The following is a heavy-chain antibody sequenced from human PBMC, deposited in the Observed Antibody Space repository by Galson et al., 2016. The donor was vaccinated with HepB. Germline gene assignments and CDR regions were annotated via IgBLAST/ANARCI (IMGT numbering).Heavy chain of an antibody. D-gene: IGHD2-2*01. CDR3: AKDIQMGVPAAFDY. CDR2: IHIGGST. J-gene: IGHJ4*02. V-gene: IGHV3-53*01. Sequence: SLRLSCAASGFNVSSNYMSWVRQTPGKGLEWVSVIHIGGSTYYGDSVKGRVTISRDNSKNTLYLQMNSLRAEDTAVYYCAKDIQMGVPAAFDYRGQGTLVTVSS. CDR1: GFNVSSNY.